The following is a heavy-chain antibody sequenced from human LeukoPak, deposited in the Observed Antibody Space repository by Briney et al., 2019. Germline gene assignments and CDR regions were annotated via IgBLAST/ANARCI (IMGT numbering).Heavy chain of an antibody. J-gene: IGHJ5*02. V-gene: IGHV4-34*01. Sequence: SETLSLTCAVSGGSFSGYYWSWIRQPPEKGLEWIGEINHSGSTNYNPSLKSRVTISVDTSKNQFSLKLSSVTAADTAVYYCARGGYYGSGNDFRFDPWGQGTLVTVSS. CDR1: GGSFSGYY. D-gene: IGHD3-10*01. CDR3: ARGGYYGSGNDFRFDP. CDR2: INHSGST.